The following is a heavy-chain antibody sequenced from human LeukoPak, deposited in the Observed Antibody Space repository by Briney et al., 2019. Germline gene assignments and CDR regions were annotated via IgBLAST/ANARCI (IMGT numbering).Heavy chain of an antibody. J-gene: IGHJ4*02. V-gene: IGHV3-23*01. Sequence: GGSLRLSCAASGFTFSTYAMTWVRQAPGKGLDWVSAISGGGSSTYYADSVKGRFTIPRDNSKNTLYLQMNSLRAEDTAVYYCAKVFESVVTPNDYWGQGTLVTVSS. CDR3: AKVFESVVTPNDY. CDR2: ISGGGSST. CDR1: GFTFSTYA. D-gene: IGHD4-23*01.